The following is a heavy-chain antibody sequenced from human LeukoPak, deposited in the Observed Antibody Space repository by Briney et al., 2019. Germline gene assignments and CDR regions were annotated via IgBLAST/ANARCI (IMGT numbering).Heavy chain of an antibody. CDR1: GGSFSGYY. D-gene: IGHD2-2*01. Sequence: SETLSLTCAVYGGSFSGYYWSWIRQPPGEGLEWIGEINHSGSTNYNPSLKNRVTISVDTSKNQFSLKLSSVTAADTAVYYCARVVQGFDDFEIWGQGTMVTVSS. CDR3: ARVVQGFDDFEI. J-gene: IGHJ3*02. V-gene: IGHV4-34*01. CDR2: INHSGST.